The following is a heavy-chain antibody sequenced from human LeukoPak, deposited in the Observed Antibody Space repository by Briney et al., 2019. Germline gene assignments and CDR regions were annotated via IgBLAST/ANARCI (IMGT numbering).Heavy chain of an antibody. CDR1: GFTFSSYE. V-gene: IGHV3-48*03. J-gene: IGHJ4*02. CDR3: ARLYSSSSGLRASDY. D-gene: IGHD6-6*01. CDR2: ISSSGSTI. Sequence: PGGSPRLSCAASGFTFSSYEMNWVRQAPGKGLEWVSYISSSGSTIFYADSVKGRFTISRDNAKNSLYLQMNSLRAEDTAVYYCARLYSSSSGLRASDYWGQGTLVTVSS.